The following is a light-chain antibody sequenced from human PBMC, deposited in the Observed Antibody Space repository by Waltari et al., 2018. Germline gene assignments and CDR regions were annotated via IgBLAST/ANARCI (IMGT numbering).Light chain of an antibody. J-gene: IGKJ2*01. Sequence: EIVLTQSPGPLSLSPGERATLSCRASQSVSSSYLVWYQQKPGPAPRLLMYAASKRATGIPDRFSGSGSGTDFTLTISRLDPEDFAVYYCQQYGRSPRYTFGQGTKLEIK. CDR2: AAS. CDR1: QSVSSSY. CDR3: QQYGRSPRYT. V-gene: IGKV3-20*01.